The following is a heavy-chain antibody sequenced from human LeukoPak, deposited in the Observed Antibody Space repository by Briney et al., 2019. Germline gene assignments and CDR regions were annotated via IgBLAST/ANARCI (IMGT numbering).Heavy chain of an antibody. CDR1: GFTFSSYA. D-gene: IGHD6-19*01. V-gene: IGHV3-23*01. J-gene: IGHJ4*02. Sequence: GGSLRPSCAASGFTFSSYAMSWVRQAPGKGLEWVSAISGSGGSTYYADSVKGRFTISRDNSKNTLYLQMNSLRAEDTAVYYCAKVVSSGRQTLYYFDYWGQGTLVTVSS. CDR2: ISGSGGST. CDR3: AKVVSSGRQTLYYFDY.